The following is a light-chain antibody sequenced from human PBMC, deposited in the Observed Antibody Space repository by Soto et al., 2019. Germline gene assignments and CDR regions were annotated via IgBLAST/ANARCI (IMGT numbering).Light chain of an antibody. Sequence: QSALTQPASVSGSPRQSITISCTGTSSDVGGYNYVSWYQQHPGKAPKLMIYDVSNRPSGVSNRFSGSKSGNTASLTISGLQAEDEADYYCSSYTSSSKVFGTGTKVTVL. V-gene: IGLV2-14*01. CDR3: SSYTSSSKV. CDR1: SSDVGGYNY. CDR2: DVS. J-gene: IGLJ1*01.